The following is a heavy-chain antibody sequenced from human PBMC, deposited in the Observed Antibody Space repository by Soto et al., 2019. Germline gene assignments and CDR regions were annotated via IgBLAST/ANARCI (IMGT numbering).Heavy chain of an antibody. CDR1: GFTFNNYA. J-gene: IGHJ4*02. V-gene: IGHV3-23*01. CDR3: AKDRLAGNFDY. Sequence: GGALRLSFAASGFTFNNYAMNWVRQAPGMGLEWVATISNTGGGTYYADSVKGRFTISRDNSKNTLYLQMSSLRVEDTAVYYCAKDRLAGNFDYWGQGTQVTVSS. CDR2: ISNTGGGT.